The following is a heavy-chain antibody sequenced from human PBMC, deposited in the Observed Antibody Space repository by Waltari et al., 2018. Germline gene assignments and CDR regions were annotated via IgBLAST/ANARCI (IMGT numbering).Heavy chain of an antibody. J-gene: IGHJ5*02. CDR3: AREAGNGRGGWFDP. CDR1: GYTFTGYY. V-gene: IGHV1-2*06. CDR2: INPNSGGT. D-gene: IGHD1-1*01. Sequence: QVQLVQSGAEVKKPGASVKASCKASGYTFTGYYMHWVRQAPGQGLEWMGRINPNSGGTNYAQKFQGRVTMTRDTSINTAYMELSRLRSDDTAVYYCAREAGNGRGGWFDPWGQGTLVTVSS.